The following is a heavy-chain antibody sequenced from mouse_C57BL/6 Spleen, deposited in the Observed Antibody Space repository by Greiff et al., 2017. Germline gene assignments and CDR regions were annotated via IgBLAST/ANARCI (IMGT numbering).Heavy chain of an antibody. CDR3: ARKELTGNYAMDY. CDR1: GYTFTSYW. CDR2: IDPSDSYT. J-gene: IGHJ4*01. V-gene: IGHV1-69*01. Sequence: QVQLQQPGAELVMPGASVKLSCKASGYTFTSYWMHWVKQRPGQGLEWIGEIDPSDSYTNYNQKFKGKSTLTVDKSSSTAYMQLSSLTSEDSAVYYCARKELTGNYAMDYWGQGTSVTVSS. D-gene: IGHD4-1*01.